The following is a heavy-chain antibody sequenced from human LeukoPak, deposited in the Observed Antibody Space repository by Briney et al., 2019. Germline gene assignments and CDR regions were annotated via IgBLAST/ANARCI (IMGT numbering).Heavy chain of an antibody. V-gene: IGHV3-30*02. CDR3: AKEQGYAAFDY. D-gene: IGHD2-2*01. J-gene: IGHJ4*02. Sequence: PGGSLRLSCAASGFTFSSYGMHWVRQAPGKGLEWVAFIWYDGSNKYYADSVKGRFTISRDNSKNTLYLQMNSLRAEDTAVYYCAKEQGYAAFDYWGQGTLVTVSS. CDR1: GFTFSSYG. CDR2: IWYDGSNK.